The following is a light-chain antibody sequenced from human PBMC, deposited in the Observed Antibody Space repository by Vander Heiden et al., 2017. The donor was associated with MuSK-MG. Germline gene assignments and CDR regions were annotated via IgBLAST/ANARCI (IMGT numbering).Light chain of an antibody. CDR2: AAS. CDR1: QSISSY. CDR3: QQSYRNPFT. J-gene: IGKJ3*01. V-gene: IGKV1-39*01. Sequence: DIQMTQSPSSLSASVGDRVTITCRASQSISSYLNWYQQKPGKAPKLLIYAASSLQSGVPSRFSGSGSGTDFTLTISSLKPEAFATSYCQQSYRNPFTFGPGTKVEIK.